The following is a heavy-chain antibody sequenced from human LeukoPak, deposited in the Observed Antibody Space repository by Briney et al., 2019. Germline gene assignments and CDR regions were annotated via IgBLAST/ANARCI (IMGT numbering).Heavy chain of an antibody. CDR3: AKGYCSGTTCYDDRGAFDY. CDR2: IYHSGST. D-gene: IGHD2-2*01. V-gene: IGHV4-4*02. J-gene: IGHJ4*02. CDR1: GGSISSSNW. Sequence: PSGTLSLTCAVSGGSISSSNWWSWVRQPPGKGLEWIGEIYHSGSTYYNPSLKSRVTISVDTSKNQFSLKLNSVTATDTAVYYCAKGYCSGTTCYDDRGAFDYWGQGTLVTVSS.